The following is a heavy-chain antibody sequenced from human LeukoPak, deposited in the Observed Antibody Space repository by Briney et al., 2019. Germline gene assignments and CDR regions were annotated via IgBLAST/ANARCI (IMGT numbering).Heavy chain of an antibody. CDR2: ISISSSNI. CDR3: ARDAPHYYDSSGHVNDAFDI. Sequence: GGSLILSCAASGFTFSSYSINWVRHAPGKGLDWVPTISISSSNIYYAASVKGRFTISRDNAKNSLYLHMNSPRDEDTAVYYCARDAPHYYDSSGHVNDAFDIWGQGTMVTVSS. J-gene: IGHJ3*02. CDR1: GFTFSSYS. V-gene: IGHV3-21*01. D-gene: IGHD3-22*01.